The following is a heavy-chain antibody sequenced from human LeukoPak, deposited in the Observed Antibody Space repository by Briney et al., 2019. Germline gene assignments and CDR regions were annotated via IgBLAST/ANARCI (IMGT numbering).Heavy chain of an antibody. CDR2: IYTSGST. CDR1: GGSISSYY. CDR3: ARWSGSVTARNYYYYMDV. Sequence: MTSETLSLTCTVSGGSISSYYWSWIRQPAGKGLEWIGRIYTSGSTNYNPSLKSRVTMSVDTSKNQFSLKLSSVTAADTAVYYCARWSGSVTARNYYYYMDVWGEGTTVTVSS. V-gene: IGHV4-4*07. D-gene: IGHD6-6*01. J-gene: IGHJ6*03.